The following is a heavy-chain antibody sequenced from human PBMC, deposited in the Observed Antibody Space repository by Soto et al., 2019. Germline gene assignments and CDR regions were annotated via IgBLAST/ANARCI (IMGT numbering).Heavy chain of an antibody. D-gene: IGHD2-21*01. J-gene: IGHJ6*02. V-gene: IGHV4-31*03. CDR1: GGSISSGGYY. Sequence: QVQLQESGPGLVKPSQTLSLTCTVSGGSISSGGYYWSWIRQHPGKGLEWIGYIYYSGSTYYNPXLESRVSLSVDXSXNAXSLKLSSVTAADTAVYYCAASCVGCGGFNYYGMDVWGQGTTVTVSS. CDR3: AASCVGCGGFNYYGMDV. CDR2: IYYSGST.